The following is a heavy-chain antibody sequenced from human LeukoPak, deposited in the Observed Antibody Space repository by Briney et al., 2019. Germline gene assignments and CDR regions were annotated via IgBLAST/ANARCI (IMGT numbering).Heavy chain of an antibody. V-gene: IGHV3-21*01. Sequence: PGGSLRLSCAASGFSFSTHSMNWVRQAPGKGLEWVSSISSSSNSIYYADSVRGRFTISRDNFKNTLYLQMNSLRAEDTAVFYCASHGGLWGQGTLVTVSS. CDR2: ISSSSNSI. J-gene: IGHJ4*02. CDR3: ASHGGL. CDR1: GFSFSTHS. D-gene: IGHD5-12*01.